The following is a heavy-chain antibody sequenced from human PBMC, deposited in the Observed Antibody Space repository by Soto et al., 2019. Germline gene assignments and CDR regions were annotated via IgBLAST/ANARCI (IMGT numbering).Heavy chain of an antibody. V-gene: IGHV3-21*01. CDR1: GLTFSSYS. CDR3: ARDQYGDYNFDY. CDR2: ISSSSNNYI. Sequence: EVQLVESGGGLVKPGGSLRLSCAASGLTFSSYSMNWVRQAPGKGREWVSSISSSSNNYIYYADSVKGRFTISRDNATNSLYLQKNSLRAEDTAVYYWARDQYGDYNFDYWGQVTLVTFSA. D-gene: IGHD4-17*01. J-gene: IGHJ4*02.